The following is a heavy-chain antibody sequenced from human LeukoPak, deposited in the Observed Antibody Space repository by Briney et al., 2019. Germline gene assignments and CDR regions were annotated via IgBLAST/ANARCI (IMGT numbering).Heavy chain of an antibody. Sequence: GGSLRLSCAASGFIFSSYGMHWVRQASGKGLEWVAVISYDGSNKYYADSVKGRFTISRDNSKNTLYLQMNSLRVEDTAVYYCARLGPASSGWPESFDYWGQGTLVTVSS. CDR1: GFIFSSYG. CDR3: ARLGPASSGWPESFDY. D-gene: IGHD6-19*01. V-gene: IGHV3-30*03. J-gene: IGHJ4*02. CDR2: ISYDGSNK.